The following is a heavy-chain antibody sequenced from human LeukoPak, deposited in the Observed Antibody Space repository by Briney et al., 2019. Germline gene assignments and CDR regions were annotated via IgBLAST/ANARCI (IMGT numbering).Heavy chain of an antibody. V-gene: IGHV4-30-2*01. CDR3: ARVSSSGDDFSPSDYYYMDV. CDR1: GGSISSGGYY. Sequence: SQTLSLTCTVSGGSISSGGYYWSWIRQPPGKGLEWIGYIYHSGSTYYNPSLKSRVTISVDRSKNQFSLKLSSVTAADTAVYYCARVSSSGDDFSPSDYYYMDVWGKGTTVTVSS. CDR2: IYHSGST. D-gene: IGHD6-6*01. J-gene: IGHJ6*03.